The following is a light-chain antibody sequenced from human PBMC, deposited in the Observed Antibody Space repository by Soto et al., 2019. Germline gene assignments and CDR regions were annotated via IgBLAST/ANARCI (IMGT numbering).Light chain of an antibody. CDR3: RSYTSSSTHERV. Sequence: QSVLTQPASVSGSPGQSSTISCTGTSSDVVGYNYVSWYQQHPGKAPKLMIYEVSNRPSGVSNRFSGSKSGNTASLTISGLQAEDESDYYCRSYTSSSTHERVFGTCTKLTVL. CDR2: EVS. V-gene: IGLV2-14*01. J-gene: IGLJ1*01. CDR1: SSDVVGYNY.